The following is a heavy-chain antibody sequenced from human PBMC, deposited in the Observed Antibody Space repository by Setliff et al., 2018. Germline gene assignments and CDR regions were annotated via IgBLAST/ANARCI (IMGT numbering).Heavy chain of an antibody. D-gene: IGHD6-6*01. Sequence: SETLSLTCAVYGGSFSGYYWSWIRQPPGKGLEWIGEINHTGSTNYSPSLKSRVTISVDTSKNQFSLKLSSVTAADTAVYYCARMAIRVASRPSSPLDYYYYMDLWGKGATVTVSS. CDR2: INHTGST. CDR1: GGSFSGYY. J-gene: IGHJ6*03. CDR3: ARMAIRVASRPSSPLDYYYYMDL. V-gene: IGHV4-34*01.